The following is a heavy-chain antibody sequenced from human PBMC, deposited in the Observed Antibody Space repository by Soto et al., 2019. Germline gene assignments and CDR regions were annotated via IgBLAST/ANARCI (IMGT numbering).Heavy chain of an antibody. CDR3: TTDLDGPRRHYYDSSGYYYVY. Sequence: GGSLRLSCVASGFTFSNAWMSWVRQAPGKGLEWVGRIKSKTDGGTTDYAAPVKGRFTISRDDSKNTLYLQMNSLKTEDTAVYYCTTDLDGPRRHYYDSSGYYYVYWGQGTLVTVSS. CDR2: IKSKTDGGTT. V-gene: IGHV3-15*01. D-gene: IGHD3-22*01. CDR1: GFTFSNAW. J-gene: IGHJ4*02.